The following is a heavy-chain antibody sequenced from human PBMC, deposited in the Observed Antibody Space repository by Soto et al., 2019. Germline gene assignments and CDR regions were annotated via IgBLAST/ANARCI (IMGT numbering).Heavy chain of an antibody. Sequence: QVKLVQSGAEVKRPGSSVKVSCKASGDTFNFYSINWVRQAPGVGLEWVGRVNHILSMSNYAQRFQGRVTMTADKSTSTAYMELRSLRSEDTAIYYCASSYGSGYRAFDYWGQGALVTVSS. V-gene: IGHV1-69*02. CDR3: ASSYGSGYRAFDY. D-gene: IGHD3-10*01. CDR1: GDTFNFYS. J-gene: IGHJ4*02. CDR2: VNHILSMS.